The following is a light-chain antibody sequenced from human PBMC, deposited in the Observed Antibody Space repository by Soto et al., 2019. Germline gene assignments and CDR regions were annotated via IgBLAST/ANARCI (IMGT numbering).Light chain of an antibody. CDR2: GAS. J-gene: IGKJ4*01. Sequence: EIVITQSPATPSVSPGERATLSCRASQSVSSKLAWYQQKLGQAPRLLMYGASTRATGIPARFSGSGSGTEFTLTISSLQSEDFAVYYCQQYNNWPLTFGGGTKVEIK. V-gene: IGKV3-15*01. CDR3: QQYNNWPLT. CDR1: QSVSSK.